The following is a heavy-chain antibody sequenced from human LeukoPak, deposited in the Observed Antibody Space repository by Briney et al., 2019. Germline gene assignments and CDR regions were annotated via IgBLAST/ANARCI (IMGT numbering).Heavy chain of an antibody. CDR3: ARSVRFLEWLESGWFDP. CDR1: GGSISSSSYY. Sequence: PSQTLSLTCTVSGGSISSSSYYWGWIRQPPGKGLEWIGSIYYSGSTYYNPSLKSRVTISVDTSKNQFSLKLSSVTAADTAVYYCARSVRFLEWLESGWFDPWGQGTLVTVSS. CDR2: IYYSGST. J-gene: IGHJ5*02. V-gene: IGHV4-39*07. D-gene: IGHD3-3*01.